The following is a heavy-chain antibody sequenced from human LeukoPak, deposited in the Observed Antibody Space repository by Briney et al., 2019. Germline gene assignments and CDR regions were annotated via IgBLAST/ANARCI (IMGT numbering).Heavy chain of an antibody. D-gene: IGHD6-13*01. J-gene: IGHJ4*02. V-gene: IGHV3-30*03. CDR3: ARGGAAAARKRGIDY. CDR1: GFTFSSYG. CDR2: ISYDGSNK. Sequence: PGGSLRLSCAASGFTFSSYGMHWVRQAPGKGLEWVAVISYDGSNKYYADSVKGRFTISRDNSKNTLYLQMNSLRAEDTAVYYCARGGAAAARKRGIDYWGQGTLVTVSS.